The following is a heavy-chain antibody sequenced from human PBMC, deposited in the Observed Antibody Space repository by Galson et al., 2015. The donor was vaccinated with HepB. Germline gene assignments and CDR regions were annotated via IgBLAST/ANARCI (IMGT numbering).Heavy chain of an antibody. V-gene: IGHV2-70*01. CDR3: ARTDSGSYPYYFDY. Sequence: PALVKPTQPLTLTCTFSGFSLSTRGMCVSWIRQPPGKALEWLALIDWDDNKYYSTSLKTRLTISKDTSKNQVVLTMTNMDPVDTATYYCARTDSGSYPYYFDYWGQGTLVTVSS. CDR2: IDWDDNK. D-gene: IGHD1-26*01. J-gene: IGHJ4*02. CDR1: GFSLSTRGMC.